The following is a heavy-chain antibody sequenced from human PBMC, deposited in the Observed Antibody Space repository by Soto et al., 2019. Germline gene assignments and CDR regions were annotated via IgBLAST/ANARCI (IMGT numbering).Heavy chain of an antibody. CDR1: GGSFSGYY. J-gene: IGHJ6*02. V-gene: IGHV4-34*01. CDR2: INHSGST. Sequence: SETRSLTCAVYGGSFSGYYWSWIRQPPGKGLEWIGEINHSGSTNYNPSLKSRVTISVDTSKNQFSLKLSSVTAADTAVYYCAGRGITMVRGVISYHYYYGMDVWGQGTTVT. CDR3: AGRGITMVRGVISYHYYYGMDV. D-gene: IGHD3-10*01.